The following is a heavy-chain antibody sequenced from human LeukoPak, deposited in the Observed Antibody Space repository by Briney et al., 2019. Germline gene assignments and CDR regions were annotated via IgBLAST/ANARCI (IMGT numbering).Heavy chain of an antibody. D-gene: IGHD2-15*01. J-gene: IGHJ6*02. Sequence: GGSLRLSCAASGFTFSDYYMSWIRQAPGKGLECVSYITSSGAYANHADPVKGRFTISRDNAKNSLYLQMSSLRAEDTAVYYCARRQVVGGYYYGMDVWGQGTTVTVSS. CDR1: GFTFSDYY. CDR3: ARRQVVGGYYYGMDV. CDR2: ITSSGAYA. V-gene: IGHV3-11*03.